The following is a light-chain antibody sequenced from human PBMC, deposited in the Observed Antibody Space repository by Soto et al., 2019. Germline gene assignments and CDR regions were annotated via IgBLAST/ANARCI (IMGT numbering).Light chain of an antibody. J-gene: IGLJ1*01. V-gene: IGLV2-14*01. CDR1: SSDIGGYNY. Sequence: QSALTQPASVSGSPGQSITISCTGTSSDIGGYNYVSWHQQHPGKAPKLMVYDVSNRPSGVSNRFSGSKSGNTASLTISGLLAEDEADYYCSSYTSSSTLGYVFGTGTKVTVL. CDR2: DVS. CDR3: SSYTSSSTLGYV.